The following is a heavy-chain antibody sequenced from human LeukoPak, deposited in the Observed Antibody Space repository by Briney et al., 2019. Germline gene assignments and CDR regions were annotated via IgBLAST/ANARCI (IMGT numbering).Heavy chain of an antibody. D-gene: IGHD3-10*01. CDR1: GFTFSSYA. CDR3: ARNLWFGEFLDS. J-gene: IGHJ5*01. CDR2: ISSNGGST. V-gene: IGHV3-64*01. Sequence: PGGSLRLSCAASGFTFSSYAMHWVRQAPGKGLEYVSAISSNGGSTYYANSVKGRFTISRDNSKNTLYLQMGSLRAEDTAVYYCARNLWFGEFLDSWGQGTLVTVSS.